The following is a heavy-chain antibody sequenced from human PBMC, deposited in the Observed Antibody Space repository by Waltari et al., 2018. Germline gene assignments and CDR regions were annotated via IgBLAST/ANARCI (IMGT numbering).Heavy chain of an antibody. D-gene: IGHD7-27*01. CDR3: ARGPGEFLPIDF. Sequence: EVQLVESGGGLFQPGGSLRLSCAASGFTVSTNYMRWGRQAPGKGLDWVSVIYSGGNTYSADSVKGRFTISRDNSKNTLYLQMNSLRAEDTAVYYCARGPGEFLPIDFWGQGTLVTVSS. CDR1: GFTVSTNY. J-gene: IGHJ4*02. CDR2: IYSGGNT. V-gene: IGHV3-53*01.